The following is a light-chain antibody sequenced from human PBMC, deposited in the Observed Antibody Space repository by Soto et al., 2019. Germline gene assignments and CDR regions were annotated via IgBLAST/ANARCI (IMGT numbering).Light chain of an antibody. CDR2: WAS. CDR1: QSVLYSSNNKNF. J-gene: IGKJ2*01. V-gene: IGKV4-1*01. CDR3: QQYYRTLYT. Sequence: DIVMTQSPDSLAVSLGERATINCKSSQSVLYSSNNKNFLAWYQQKPGQPPKLVISWASTRESGVPDRFSGSGSGTDFTLTISSLQAEDVAVYYCQQYYRTLYTFGQGTKLEI.